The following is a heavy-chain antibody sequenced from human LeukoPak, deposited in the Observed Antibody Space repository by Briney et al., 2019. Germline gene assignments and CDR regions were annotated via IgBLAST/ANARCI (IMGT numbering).Heavy chain of an antibody. V-gene: IGHV4-39*01. Sequence: SSETLSLTCTVSGASFSSSTYYWGWIRQPPGKGLEWIGSIYYSGSTYYNPSLKSRVTMSVDTSKNQFSLKLSSVTAADTAVYYCARHAGGIAAAGTRPFDYWGQGTLVTVSS. J-gene: IGHJ4*02. CDR3: ARHAGGIAAAGTRPFDY. CDR1: GASFSSSTYY. CDR2: IYYSGST. D-gene: IGHD6-13*01.